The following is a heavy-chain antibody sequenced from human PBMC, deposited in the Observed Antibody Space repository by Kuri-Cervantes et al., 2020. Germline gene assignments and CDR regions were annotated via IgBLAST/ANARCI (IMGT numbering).Heavy chain of an antibody. V-gene: IGHV3-33*06. CDR3: AKDRVYYYESSDLYGMDV. CDR1: GFTFSSYG. CDR2: IWYDGSNK. D-gene: IGHD3-22*01. J-gene: IGHJ6*02. Sequence: GESLKISCAASGFTFSSYGMHWVRQAPGKGLEWVAVIWYDGSNKYYADSVKGRFTISRDNSKNTLYPQMNSLRAKDAAVYYCAKDRVYYYESSDLYGMDVWGPGTTVTVSS.